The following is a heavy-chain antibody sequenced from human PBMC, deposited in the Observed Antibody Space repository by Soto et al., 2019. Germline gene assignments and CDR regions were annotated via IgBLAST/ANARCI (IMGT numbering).Heavy chain of an antibody. CDR2: IYYSGST. CDR3: ARDNGYSYGYTLDH. V-gene: IGHV4-59*01. J-gene: IGHJ4*02. D-gene: IGHD5-18*01. Sequence: QVQLQESGPGLVKPSETLSLTCTVSGGSISSYYWSWIRQPPGKGLEWIGYIYYSGSTNYNPSLKSRVTXXVXTXXNQFPLKLSSVTAADTAVYYCARDNGYSYGYTLDHWGQGTLVTVSS. CDR1: GGSISSYY.